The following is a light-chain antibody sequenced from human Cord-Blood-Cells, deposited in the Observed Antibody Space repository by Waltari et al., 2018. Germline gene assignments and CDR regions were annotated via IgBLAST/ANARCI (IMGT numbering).Light chain of an antibody. Sequence: EILLTQSPATLSLSPGERATLPCRASQSVSSYLAWYQQKPGQAPRLLIYDASNRATGIPARFSGSGSGTDFTLTISSLEPEDFAVYYCQQRSNWPPATFGQGTRLEIK. CDR2: DAS. CDR1: QSVSSY. J-gene: IGKJ5*01. V-gene: IGKV3-11*01. CDR3: QQRSNWPPAT.